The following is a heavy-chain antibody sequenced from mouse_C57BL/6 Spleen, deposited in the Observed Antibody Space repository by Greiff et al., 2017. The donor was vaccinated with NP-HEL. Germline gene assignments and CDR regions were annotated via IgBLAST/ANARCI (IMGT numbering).Heavy chain of an antibody. J-gene: IGHJ4*01. CDR2: ISSGGSYT. Sequence: DVHLVESGGDLVKPGGSLKLSCAASGFTFSSYGLSWVRQTPDKRLEWVATISSGGSYTYYPDRVKGRLTISRDNAKNTLYLQMSSLKSEDTAMYYCAIHYDYDVAMDYWGQGTSVTVSS. D-gene: IGHD2-4*01. V-gene: IGHV5-6*01. CDR3: AIHYDYDVAMDY. CDR1: GFTFSSYG.